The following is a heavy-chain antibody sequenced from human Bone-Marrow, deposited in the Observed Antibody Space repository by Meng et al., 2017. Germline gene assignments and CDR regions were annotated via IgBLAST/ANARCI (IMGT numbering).Heavy chain of an antibody. CDR3: ARGDGYNRYFDY. CDR1: GGSISSDNYP. CDR2: IYHSGTA. Sequence: QLQLQESGSGLVKPSQTLSLISSVHGGSISSDNYPWSWIRQPPGKGLESIGYIYHSGTAYYTPSLESRVTISVYRSKSQFSLKLSSVTAADTAVYYCARGDGYNRYFDYWGQGTLVTVSS. J-gene: IGHJ4*02. D-gene: IGHD5-24*01. V-gene: IGHV4-30-2*01.